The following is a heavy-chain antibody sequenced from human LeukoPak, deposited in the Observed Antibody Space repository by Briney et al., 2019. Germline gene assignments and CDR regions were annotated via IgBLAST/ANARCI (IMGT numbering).Heavy chain of an antibody. V-gene: IGHV3-23*01. J-gene: IGHJ3*02. D-gene: IGHD4-23*01. CDR1: GFTVSSNY. CDR3: ARVRGGNRGDAFDI. Sequence: GGSLRLSCAASGFTVSSNYMSWVRQAPGKGLEWVSSISGSGAGTYYADSVKGRFTISRDNSKNTLYVQMKSLGAEDTALYYCARVRGGNRGDAFDIWGQGTMVTVSS. CDR2: ISGSGAGT.